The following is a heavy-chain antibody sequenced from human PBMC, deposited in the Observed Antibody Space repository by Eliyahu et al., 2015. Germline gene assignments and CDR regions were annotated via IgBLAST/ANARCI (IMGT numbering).Heavy chain of an antibody. J-gene: IGHJ3*02. Sequence: QVQLQESGPGLVKPSETLSLTCTVSGGSIISSYYWNWIRQPPGKGLEWIGYIYYSGSTKYNPSLKSRVTISVDTSKNQFSLTLSSVTAADTAVYYCARVTGCSGGSCSGDAFDIWGQGTMVTVSS. CDR2: IYYSGST. CDR3: ARVTGCSGGSCSGDAFDI. CDR1: GGSIISSYY. V-gene: IGHV4-59*01. D-gene: IGHD2-15*01.